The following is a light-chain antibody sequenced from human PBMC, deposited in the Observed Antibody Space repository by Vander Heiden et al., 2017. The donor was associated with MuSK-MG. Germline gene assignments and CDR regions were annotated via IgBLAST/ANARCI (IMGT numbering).Light chain of an antibody. CDR3: HGKDTDSYV. Sequence: HLVLTQSPSASASLGASVKLTCTLTSGHSLYGIAWHQQQAQKGPRYLMKVNSDGSYSKGDGIPDRFSGSRSGAEFHLTISSLQSEDEADYYCHGKDTDSYVFGPGTKVTVL. CDR2: VNSDGSY. J-gene: IGLJ1*01. CDR1: SGHSLYG. V-gene: IGLV4-69*01.